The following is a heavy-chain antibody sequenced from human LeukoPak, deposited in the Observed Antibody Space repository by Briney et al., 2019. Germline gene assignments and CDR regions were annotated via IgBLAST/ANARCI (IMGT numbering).Heavy chain of an antibody. V-gene: IGHV3-30*02. Sequence: PGGSLRLSCAASGFTFSSYGMHWVRQATGKGLQWVAFIRYDGSNKYYADSVKGRFTISRDNSKNTLYLQMNSLRAEDTAVYYCARASRITMVRGVIGYFDYWGQGTLVTVSS. D-gene: IGHD3-10*01. CDR1: GFTFSSYG. CDR2: IRYDGSNK. J-gene: IGHJ4*02. CDR3: ARASRITMVRGVIGYFDY.